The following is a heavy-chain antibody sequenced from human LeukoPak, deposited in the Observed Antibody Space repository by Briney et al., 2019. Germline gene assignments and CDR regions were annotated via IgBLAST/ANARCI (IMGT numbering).Heavy chain of an antibody. D-gene: IGHD3-22*01. CDR1: GYTFTSYA. Sequence: ASVKVSCTASGYTFTSYAMHWVRQAPGQRLEWMGWINAGNGNTKYSQKFQGRVTVTRDTSASTAYMELSSLRSEDTAVYYCARERGHYYDSSGYYFGRWFDPWGQGTLVTVSS. V-gene: IGHV1-3*01. CDR2: INAGNGNT. CDR3: ARERGHYYDSSGYYFGRWFDP. J-gene: IGHJ5*02.